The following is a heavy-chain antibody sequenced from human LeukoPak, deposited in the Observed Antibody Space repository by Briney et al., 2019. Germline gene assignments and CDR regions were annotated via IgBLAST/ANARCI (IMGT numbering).Heavy chain of an antibody. CDR1: GFTFSSYE. D-gene: IGHD3-22*01. CDR2: ISSSGSTI. J-gene: IGHJ4*02. CDR3: ARVLVITTAYYFDY. V-gene: IGHV3-48*03. Sequence: GGSLRLSCAASGFTFSSYEMNWVRQAPGTGLEWVSYISSSGSTIYYADSVKGRFTISRDNAKNSLYLQMNSLRAEDTAVYYCARVLVITTAYYFDYWGQGTLVTVSS.